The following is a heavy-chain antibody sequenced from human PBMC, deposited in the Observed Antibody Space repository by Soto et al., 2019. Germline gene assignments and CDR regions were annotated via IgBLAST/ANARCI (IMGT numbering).Heavy chain of an antibody. CDR3: AREGSAVTAILGWFDP. Sequence: QVQLVQSGAEVKKPGSSVKVSCKASGGTFSSYAISWVRQAPGQGLEWMGGIIPIFGTANYAQKFQGRVTITAYDSTRTASMRLSSVRTEDTAVYYCAREGSAVTAILGWFDPWGEGTLVTVSS. D-gene: IGHD2-21*02. CDR1: GGTFSSYA. J-gene: IGHJ5*02. V-gene: IGHV1-69*12. CDR2: IIPIFGTA.